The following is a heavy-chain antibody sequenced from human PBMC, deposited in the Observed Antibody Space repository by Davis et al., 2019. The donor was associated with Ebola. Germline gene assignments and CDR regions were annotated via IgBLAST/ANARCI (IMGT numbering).Heavy chain of an antibody. J-gene: IGHJ4*02. CDR1: GFTFSSYS. CDR2: ISSSSSYI. V-gene: IGHV3-21*01. D-gene: IGHD4-17*01. Sequence: GESLKISCAASGFTFSSYSMNWVRQAPGKGLEWVSSISSSSSYIYYADSVKGRFTISRDNAKNSLYLQMNSLRAEDTAVYFCAREGWSTVTLWDYWGQGTLVTVSS. CDR3: AREGWSTVTLWDY.